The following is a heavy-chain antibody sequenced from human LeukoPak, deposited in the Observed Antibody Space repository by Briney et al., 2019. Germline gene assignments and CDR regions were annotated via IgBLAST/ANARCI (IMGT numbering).Heavy chain of an antibody. J-gene: IGHJ4*02. Sequence: SETLSLTCTVSGYSVSSGYYWGWIRQPPGKGLEWIGSIYHSGRTFYNPSLKSRVTISVDTSKNQFSLKLTSVTAADTAVYYCAREFGGYAAAAGNLDYWGQGTLVTVSS. CDR2: IYHSGRT. CDR1: GYSVSSGYY. V-gene: IGHV4-38-2*02. CDR3: AREFGGYAAAAGNLDY. D-gene: IGHD6-13*01.